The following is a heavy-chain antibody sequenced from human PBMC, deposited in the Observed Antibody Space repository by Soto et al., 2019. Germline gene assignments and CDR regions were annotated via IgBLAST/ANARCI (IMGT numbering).Heavy chain of an antibody. CDR1: GFTFSSYA. Sequence: VQLVESGGGVVQPGRSLRLSCAASGFTFSSYAMHWVRQAPGEGLEWVAVISYDGSNKYYADSVKGRFTISRDNSKNTLYLQMNSLRAEDTAVYYCATYGAGATRGYFDYWGQGTLVTVSS. CDR2: ISYDGSNK. J-gene: IGHJ4*02. CDR3: ATYGAGATRGYFDY. D-gene: IGHD3-10*01. V-gene: IGHV3-30-3*01.